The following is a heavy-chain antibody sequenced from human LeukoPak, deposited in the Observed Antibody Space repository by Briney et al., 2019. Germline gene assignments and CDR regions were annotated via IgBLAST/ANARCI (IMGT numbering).Heavy chain of an antibody. Sequence: SVKVSCKASGGTFSSYAFNWVRQAPGQGLEWVGRIIPLLGITNHAQKLQGRVTATADTTTNTAYMELSSLIPDDTAVYYCARARSRITFGGVRHAFDIWGQGTLVIVSS. J-gene: IGHJ3*02. V-gene: IGHV1-69*04. CDR3: ARARSRITFGGVRHAFDI. CDR1: GGTFSSYA. D-gene: IGHD3-16*01. CDR2: IIPLLGIT.